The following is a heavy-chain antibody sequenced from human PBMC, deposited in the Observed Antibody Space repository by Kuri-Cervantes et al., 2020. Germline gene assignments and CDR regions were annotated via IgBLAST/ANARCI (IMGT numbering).Heavy chain of an antibody. CDR2: ISSASTYYI. CDR1: GFTFSSYS. CDR3: ARDHLGD. J-gene: IGHJ4*02. Sequence: GESLKISCAASGFTFSSYSMNWVRQAPGKGLEWVSSISSASTYYIYYADSVRGRFTISRGNAKNSLYLQMNSLRAEDTAVYYCARDHLGDWGQGTLVTVSS. V-gene: IGHV3-21*01.